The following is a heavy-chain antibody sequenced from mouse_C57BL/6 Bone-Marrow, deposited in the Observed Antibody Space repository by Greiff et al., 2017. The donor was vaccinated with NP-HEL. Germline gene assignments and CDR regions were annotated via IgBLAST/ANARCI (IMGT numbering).Heavy chain of an antibody. D-gene: IGHD2-1*01. CDR2: INPSSGYT. V-gene: IGHV1-7*01. J-gene: IGHJ3*01. Sequence: VQLQQSGAELAKPGASVKLSCKASGYTFTSYWMHWVKQRPGQGLEWIGYINPSSGYTKYNQKFKDKAPLTADKSSSTSYMQLSSLTYEDSAVYYCARRRDVYGNFFAYWGQGTLVTVSA. CDR1: GYTFTSYW. CDR3: ARRRDVYGNFFAY.